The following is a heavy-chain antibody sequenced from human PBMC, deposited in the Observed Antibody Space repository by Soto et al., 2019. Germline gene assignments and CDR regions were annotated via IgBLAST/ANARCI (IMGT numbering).Heavy chain of an antibody. CDR1: GGSISSGGYY. D-gene: IGHD6-13*01. V-gene: IGHV4-31*03. CDR3: ARGGAAAGMGGGNWFDP. J-gene: IGHJ5*02. CDR2: IYYSGST. Sequence: SETLSLTCTVSGGSISSGGYYWSWIRQHPGKGLEWIGYIYYSGSTYYNPSLKSRVTISVDTSKNQFSLKLSSVTAADTAVYYCARGGAAAGMGGGNWFDPWGQGTLVTVSS.